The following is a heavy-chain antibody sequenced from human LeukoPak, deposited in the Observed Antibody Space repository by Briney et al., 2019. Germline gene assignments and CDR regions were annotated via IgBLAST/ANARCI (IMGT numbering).Heavy chain of an antibody. D-gene: IGHD4-17*01. Sequence: PGGSLRLSCAASGFTFSNSGMSWFRQAPGKGLEWVANIKQDGSDKYYVESVKGRFTISRDNVKNSLYLQMNSLRAEDTAVYYCARDQPTTVPTRRSAFDIWGQGTMVTVSS. CDR2: IKQDGSDK. CDR3: ARDQPTTVPTRRSAFDI. V-gene: IGHV3-7*04. J-gene: IGHJ3*02. CDR1: GFTFSNSG.